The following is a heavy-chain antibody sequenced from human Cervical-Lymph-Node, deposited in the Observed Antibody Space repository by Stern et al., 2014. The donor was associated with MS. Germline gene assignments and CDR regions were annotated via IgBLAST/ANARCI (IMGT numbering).Heavy chain of an antibody. V-gene: IGHV4-31*03. D-gene: IGHD4/OR15-4a*01. CDR1: GDSVSSGAYY. Sequence: QVQLVESGPGLVKPSQTLSLTCTVSGDSVSSGAYYWSWIRQHPGKGLEWIGYISYNGRTYYNPSLSSRLSMSVDTSNNQFSLRLSSMTAADTAVYYCARALTWFDPWGQGTLVTVSS. CDR2: ISYNGRT. J-gene: IGHJ5*02. CDR3: ARALTWFDP.